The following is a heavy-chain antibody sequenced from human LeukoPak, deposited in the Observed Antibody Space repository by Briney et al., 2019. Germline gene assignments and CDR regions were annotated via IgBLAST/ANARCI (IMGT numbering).Heavy chain of an antibody. D-gene: IGHD3-22*01. Sequence: GGSLRLSGAASGFTVSSNSMSWVRQAPGKGLEWVSVIYSGGSTYYADSVKGRFTISRDNSKNTLYLQMNSLRAEDTAVYYCTTQIWGDYDSSGYLRDYWGQGTLVTVSS. J-gene: IGHJ4*02. CDR2: IYSGGST. CDR3: TTQIWGDYDSSGYLRDY. V-gene: IGHV3-53*01. CDR1: GFTVSSNS.